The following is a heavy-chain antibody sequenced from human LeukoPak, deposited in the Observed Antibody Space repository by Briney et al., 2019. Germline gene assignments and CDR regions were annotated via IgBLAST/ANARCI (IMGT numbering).Heavy chain of an antibody. V-gene: IGHV3-30-3*01. CDR3: ARGNDYGGNSRYFDY. CDR2: ISYDGSNK. Sequence: PGGSPRLSCAASGFTFSSYAMHWVRQAPGKGLEWVAVISYDGSNKYYADSVKGRFTISRDNSKNTLYLQMNSLRAEDTAVYYCARGNDYGGNSRYFDYWGQGTLVTVSS. CDR1: GFTFSSYA. D-gene: IGHD4-23*01. J-gene: IGHJ4*02.